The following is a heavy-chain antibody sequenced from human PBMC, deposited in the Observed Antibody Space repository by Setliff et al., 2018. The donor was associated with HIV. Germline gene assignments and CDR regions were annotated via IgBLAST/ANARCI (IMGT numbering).Heavy chain of an antibody. CDR3: ASSTTVVTPFFDY. D-gene: IGHD4-17*01. CDR2: IYHSGST. Sequence: PSETLSLTFAVSGYSISSGYYWGWIRQPPGKGLEWIGTIYHSGSTYYNPSLKSRVTISVDTSKNQFSLKLSSVTAADTAVYYCASSTTVVTPFFDYWGQGTLVTVSS. J-gene: IGHJ4*02. CDR1: GYSISSGYY. V-gene: IGHV4-38-2*01.